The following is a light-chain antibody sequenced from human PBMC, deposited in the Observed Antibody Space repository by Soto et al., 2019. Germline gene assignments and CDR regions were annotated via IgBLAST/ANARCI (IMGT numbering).Light chain of an antibody. CDR2: EGS. CDR1: SSDVGSYNL. V-gene: IGLV2-23*01. J-gene: IGLJ1*01. CDR3: CSYAGSSTFYV. Sequence: QSALTQPASVSGSPGQSITISCTGTSSDVGSYNLVSWYQQHPGKAPKLMIYEGSKRPSGVSDRFSGSKSGNTASLTISGLRAEDDADYYCCSYAGSSTFYVFGTGTKVTVL.